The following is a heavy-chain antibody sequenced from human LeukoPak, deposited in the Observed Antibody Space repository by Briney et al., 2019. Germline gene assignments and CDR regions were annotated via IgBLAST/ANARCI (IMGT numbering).Heavy chain of an antibody. J-gene: IGHJ6*02. D-gene: IGHD2-15*01. CDR3: ARDTVVVVAATHYYGMDV. CDR1: GFTFSSYS. Sequence: GGSLRLSCAASGFTFSSYSMSWVRQAPGKGLEWVSSICSSSSYIYYADSVKGRFTISRDNAKNSLYLQMNSLRAEDTAVYYCARDTVVVVAATHYYGMDVWGQGTTVTVSS. V-gene: IGHV3-21*01. CDR2: ICSSSSYI.